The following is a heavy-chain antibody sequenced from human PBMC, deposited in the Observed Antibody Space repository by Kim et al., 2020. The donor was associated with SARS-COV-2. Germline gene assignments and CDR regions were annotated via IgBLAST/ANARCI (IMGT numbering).Heavy chain of an antibody. J-gene: IGHJ5*02. CDR1: GFTFSNAW. D-gene: IGHD2-15*01. CDR3: TTLGHIVVVVAAPYNWFDP. Sequence: GGSLRLSCAASGFTFSNAWMSWVRQAPGKGLEWVGRIKSKTDGGTTDYAAPVKGRFTISRDDSKNTLYLQMNSLKTEDTAVYYCTTLGHIVVVVAAPYNWFDPWGQGTLVTVSS. CDR2: IKSKTDGGTT. V-gene: IGHV3-15*01.